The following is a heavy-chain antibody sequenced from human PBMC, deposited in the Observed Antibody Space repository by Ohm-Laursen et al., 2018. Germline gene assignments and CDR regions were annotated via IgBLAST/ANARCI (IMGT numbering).Heavy chain of an antibody. CDR2: IKPDASEE. J-gene: IGHJ5*02. V-gene: IGHV3-7*03. Sequence: SLRLSCAASGFTFSSYAMSWVRQAPGKGLEWVANIKPDASEEHYVDSVKGRFTISRDNANNSVYLQMNSLRAEDTAVYYCAKGSRSSHYGSGRDNWFDPWGQGTLVTVSS. CDR1: GFTFSSYA. CDR3: AKGSRSSHYGSGRDNWFDP. D-gene: IGHD3-10*01.